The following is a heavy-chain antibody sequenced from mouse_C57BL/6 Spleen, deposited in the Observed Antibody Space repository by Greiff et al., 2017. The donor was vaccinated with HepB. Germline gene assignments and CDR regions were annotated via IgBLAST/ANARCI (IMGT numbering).Heavy chain of an antibody. CDR2: IWSGGST. CDR1: GFSLTSYG. Sequence: QVQLKQSGPGLVQPSQSLSITCTVSGFSLTSYGVHWVRQSPGKGLEWLGVIWSGGSTDYNAAFISRLSISKDNSKSQVFFKMNSLQADDTAIYYCARSDYHYAMDYWGQGTSVTVSS. CDR3: ARSDYHYAMDY. D-gene: IGHD2-4*01. V-gene: IGHV2-2*01. J-gene: IGHJ4*01.